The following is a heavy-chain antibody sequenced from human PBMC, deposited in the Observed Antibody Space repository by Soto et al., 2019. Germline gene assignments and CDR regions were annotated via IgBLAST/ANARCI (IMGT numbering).Heavy chain of an antibody. J-gene: IGHJ6*02. CDR2: INPNSGGT. D-gene: IGHD2-2*01. CDR1: GYTFTGYY. Sequence: QVQLVQSGAEVKKPGASVKVSCKASGYTFTGYYMHWVRQAPGQGLEWMGWINPNSGGTNYAQKFQGWVTMTRDTYISTSYMELSRLRSDETAVYYCARSCSSTSCYVLSYYNGMDVWGQGTTVTVSS. V-gene: IGHV1-2*04. CDR3: ARSCSSTSCYVLSYYNGMDV.